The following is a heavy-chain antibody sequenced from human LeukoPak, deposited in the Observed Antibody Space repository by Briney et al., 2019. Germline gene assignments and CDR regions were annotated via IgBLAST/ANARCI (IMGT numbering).Heavy chain of an antibody. D-gene: IGHD1-26*01. CDR1: GYTFTGYY. CDR2: ISAYNGNT. V-gene: IGHV1-18*04. Sequence: ASVKVSCKASGYTFTGYYMHWVRQAPGQGLEWMGWISAYNGNTNYAQKLQGRVTMTTDTSTSTAYMELRSLRSDDTAVYYCAIVGAAPEYFDYWGQGTLVTVSS. J-gene: IGHJ4*02. CDR3: AIVGAAPEYFDY.